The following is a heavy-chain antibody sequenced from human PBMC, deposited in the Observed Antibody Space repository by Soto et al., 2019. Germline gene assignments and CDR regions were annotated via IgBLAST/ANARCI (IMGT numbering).Heavy chain of an antibody. J-gene: IGHJ4*02. V-gene: IGHV4-59*01. Sequence: TSVTLSLTCPVAGGSINTYFLSWLRQPPGKGLEWIGYIYYSGITDYNPSLKSRVTISVDTSKSQFSLKLSSVTAADTAVYYCARGGGVYYFDYWGQGTLVTVSS. D-gene: IGHD2-8*02. CDR3: ARGGGVYYFDY. CDR2: IYYSGIT. CDR1: GGSINTYF.